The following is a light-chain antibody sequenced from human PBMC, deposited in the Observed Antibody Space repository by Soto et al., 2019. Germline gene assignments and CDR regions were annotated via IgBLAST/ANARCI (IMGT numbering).Light chain of an antibody. CDR3: LQHGTSPYT. CDR1: RGVTRS. Sequence: EIVLTQSPGTLSLSPGERATLSCRASRGVTRSLAWFQQKAGQAPRLLIYGASTRATGIPDRFSGSGSGTDFHLIISRVEPEDFAVYYCLQHGTSPYTFGQGTKVDIK. J-gene: IGKJ1*01. V-gene: IGKV3-20*01. CDR2: GAS.